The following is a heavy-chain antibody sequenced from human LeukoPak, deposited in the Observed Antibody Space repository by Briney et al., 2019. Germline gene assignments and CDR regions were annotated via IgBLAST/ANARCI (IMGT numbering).Heavy chain of an antibody. CDR3: ARDATRGGDNDY. D-gene: IGHD2-21*02. V-gene: IGHV3-30-3*01. CDR1: GFTFSSYS. CDR2: ISYDGNNK. Sequence: GGSLRLSCSASGFTFSSYSMHWVRQAPGKGLEWVAVISYDGNNKYDADSVKGRFTISRDNSKNTLYLQMNSLRAEDTAVYYCARDATRGGDNDYWGEGTRVIVSS. J-gene: IGHJ4*02.